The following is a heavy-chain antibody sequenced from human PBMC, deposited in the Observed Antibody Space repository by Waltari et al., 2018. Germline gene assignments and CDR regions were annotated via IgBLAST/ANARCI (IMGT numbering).Heavy chain of an antibody. CDR1: GFSLRDYG. J-gene: IGHJ4*02. D-gene: IGHD4-17*01. CDR2: ISSSGPTI. Sequence: EVQLVESGGGLVQPGGSLRLSCAAPGFSLRDYGMNWVRQAPGKGLEWLSFISSSGPTIHYADSVKGRFTVSRDNTKNSLSLQMNSLRAEDTAVYYCARVWGVTTSDFWGQGTLVTVSS. V-gene: IGHV3-48*03. CDR3: ARVWGVTTSDF.